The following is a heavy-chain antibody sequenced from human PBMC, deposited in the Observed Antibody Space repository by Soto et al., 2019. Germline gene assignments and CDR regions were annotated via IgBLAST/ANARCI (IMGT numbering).Heavy chain of an antibody. V-gene: IGHV4-59*08. CDR2: IFYSGST. D-gene: IGHD1-26*01. CDR1: GGSIGSYY. CDR3: ARRYGAFFDI. Sequence: SETLSLTCTVSGGSIGSYYWGWIRQPPGKGLEWIGYIFYSGSTNYNPSLKSRVTISVDTSKNQFSLKLSSVTAADTAVYYCARRYGAFFDIWGQGTRVT. J-gene: IGHJ3*02.